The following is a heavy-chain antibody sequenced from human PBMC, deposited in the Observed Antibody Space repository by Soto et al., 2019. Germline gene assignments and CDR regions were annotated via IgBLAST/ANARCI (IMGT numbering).Heavy chain of an antibody. V-gene: IGHV4-31*03. J-gene: IGHJ6*02. Sequence: SETLSLTCTVSGGSISSGGYYWSWIRQHPGKGLEWIGYIYYSGSTYYNPSLKSRVTISVDTSKNQFSLKLSSVTAADTAVYYCARELREWSDSPYYYYGMDVWGQGTTVTVSS. CDR1: GGSISSGGYY. CDR3: ARELREWSDSPYYYYGMDV. CDR2: IYYSGST. D-gene: IGHD1-26*01.